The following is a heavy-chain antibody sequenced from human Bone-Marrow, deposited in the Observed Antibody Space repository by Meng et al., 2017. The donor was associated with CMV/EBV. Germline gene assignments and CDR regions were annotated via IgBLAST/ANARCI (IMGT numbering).Heavy chain of an antibody. CDR2: INPDGSAP. Sequence: GGSRRLSCAASTFTFSSYWMHWVRQAQGKGLVWVSRINPDGSAPYYADSVKGRFTISRDNPKNMLQLQMDSLSAEDTAVYYCARGILNRYGYWVDPWGQGTLVTVSS. J-gene: IGHJ5*02. V-gene: IGHV3-74*01. CDR1: TFTFSSYW. D-gene: IGHD3-10*01. CDR3: ARGILNRYGYWVDP.